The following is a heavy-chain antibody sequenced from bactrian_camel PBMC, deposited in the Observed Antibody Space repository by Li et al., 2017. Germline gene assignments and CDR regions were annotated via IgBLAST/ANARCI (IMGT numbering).Heavy chain of an antibody. CDR3: AAQRGGYYGTYAFNY. J-gene: IGHJ4*01. CDR1: GFTFSSYY. V-gene: IGHV3S40*01. Sequence: VQLVESGGGLVQPGGSLRLSCAASGFTFSSYYMSWVRQAPGKGLEWVSAINSGGVRTYYSDSVKDRFTISRDDATNTLYLRLDVLKTEDTAVYYCAAQRGGYYGTYAFNYWGQGTQVTVS. CDR2: INSGGVRT. D-gene: IGHD7*01.